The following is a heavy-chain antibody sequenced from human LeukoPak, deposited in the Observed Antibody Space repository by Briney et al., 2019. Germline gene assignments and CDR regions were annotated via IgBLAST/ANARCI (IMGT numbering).Heavy chain of an antibody. CDR1: GFTFSSYG. CDR2: ISGTGGTT. V-gene: IGHV3-23*01. D-gene: IGHD4-17*01. CDR3: AGAASGDPGDY. Sequence: GGSLRLSCAASGFTFSSYGMSWVRQAPGKGLEWVSAISGTGGTTYYADSVKGRFTISRDNSKSTLYLQMNSLRAEDTAVYYCAGAASGDPGDYWGQGTLVTVSS. J-gene: IGHJ4*02.